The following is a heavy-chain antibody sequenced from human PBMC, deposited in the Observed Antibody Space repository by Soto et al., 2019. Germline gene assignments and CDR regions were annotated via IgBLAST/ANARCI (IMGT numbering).Heavy chain of an antibody. V-gene: IGHV1-18*01. Sequence: QVQLVQSGAEVKKPGASVKVSCKASGYTFTSYGISWVRQAPGQGLEWMGWISAYNANTDYAQKLQGRVTMTTDTATSTAYMELRSLRSDDTAVYYCARTYCSGGSCYPYYYGMDVWGQGTTVTVSS. D-gene: IGHD2-15*01. CDR1: GYTFTSYG. CDR2: ISAYNANT. CDR3: ARTYCSGGSCYPYYYGMDV. J-gene: IGHJ6*02.